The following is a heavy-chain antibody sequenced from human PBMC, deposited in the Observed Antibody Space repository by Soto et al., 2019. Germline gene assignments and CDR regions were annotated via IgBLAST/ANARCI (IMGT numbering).Heavy chain of an antibody. CDR1: GFTFSSYA. Sequence: HPGGSLRLSCAASGFTFSSYAMSWVREAPGKGLEWVSTISDSGGSTYYADSVKGRFTISRDNSKNTLYLQMNSLRAEDTAVYYCASTYTIFGVVPNYFDYWGQGTLVTVSS. V-gene: IGHV3-23*01. CDR3: ASTYTIFGVVPNYFDY. D-gene: IGHD3-3*01. J-gene: IGHJ4*02. CDR2: ISDSGGST.